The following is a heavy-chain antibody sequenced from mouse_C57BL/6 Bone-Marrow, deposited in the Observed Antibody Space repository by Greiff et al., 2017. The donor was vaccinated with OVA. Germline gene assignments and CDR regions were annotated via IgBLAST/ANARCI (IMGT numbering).Heavy chain of an antibody. CDR3: ARPLLRRGIDYAMDY. J-gene: IGHJ4*01. D-gene: IGHD2-12*01. V-gene: IGHV1-53*01. CDR2: INPSNGGT. CDR1: GYTFTSYL. Sequence: QVQLQQPGTELVKPGASVKLSCKASGYTFTSYLMHWVKQRPGQGLEWIGNINPSNGGTNYNEKFKSKATLTVDKSSSTAYMQLSSLTSEDSAVYYCARPLLRRGIDYAMDYWGQGTSVTVSS.